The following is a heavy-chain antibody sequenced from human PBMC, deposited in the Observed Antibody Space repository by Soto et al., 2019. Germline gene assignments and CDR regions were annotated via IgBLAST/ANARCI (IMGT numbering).Heavy chain of an antibody. D-gene: IGHD3-10*01. CDR2: IVVGSGNT. J-gene: IGHJ6*02. Sequence: ASVKVSCKASGFTFTSSSVQWVRQARGQRLEWIGWIVVGSGNTNYAQKFQERVTITRDMSTSTADMDLSSLRTEDTAVYYCAADTMGTAYYYYYGMDVWSQGTTVTVS. CDR1: GFTFTSSS. V-gene: IGHV1-58*01. CDR3: AADTMGTAYYYYYGMDV.